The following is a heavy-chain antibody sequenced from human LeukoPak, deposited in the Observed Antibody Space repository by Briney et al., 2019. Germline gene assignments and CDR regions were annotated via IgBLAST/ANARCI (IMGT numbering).Heavy chain of an antibody. CDR3: AKVRDSSGWYTYFDY. D-gene: IGHD6-19*01. Sequence: GGSLRLSCAASGFTFSSYGVSWVRQAPGKGLEWVSAISGSGGSTNYADSVKGRFTISRDNSKNTLYLQMNSLRAEDTAVYYCAKVRDSSGWYTYFDYWGQGTLVTVSS. V-gene: IGHV3-23*01. J-gene: IGHJ4*02. CDR1: GFTFSSYG. CDR2: ISGSGGST.